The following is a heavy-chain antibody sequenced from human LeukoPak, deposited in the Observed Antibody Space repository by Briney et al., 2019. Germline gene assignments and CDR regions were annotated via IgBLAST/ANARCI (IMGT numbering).Heavy chain of an antibody. CDR2: IYYSGST. Sequence: SETLSLTCTVSGGSISSSSYYWGWIRQPPGRGLEWIGSIYYSGSTYYNPSLKSRVTISVDTSKNQFSLKLSSVTAADTAVYYCARAPGGNFWSGYFSSTLTYYYMDVRGKGTTVTVSS. CDR3: ARAPGGNFWSGYFSSTLTYYYMDV. J-gene: IGHJ6*03. CDR1: GGSISSSSYY. V-gene: IGHV4-39*07. D-gene: IGHD3-3*01.